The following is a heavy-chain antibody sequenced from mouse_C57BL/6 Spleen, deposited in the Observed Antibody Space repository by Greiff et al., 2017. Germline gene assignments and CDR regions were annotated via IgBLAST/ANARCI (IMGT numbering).Heavy chain of an antibody. CDR1: GFTFSASG. V-gene: IGHV5-17*01. D-gene: IGHD4-1*01. J-gene: IGHJ2*01. CDR3: ARMAGTFDY. CDR2: ISSGSSTI. Sequence: EVKLVESGGGLVKPGGSLKLSCAASGFTFSASGMHWVRQAPEKGLEWVAYISSGSSTIYYADTVKGRFTISRDNAKNTLFLQMTSLRSEDTAMYYCARMAGTFDYWGQGTTLTVSS.